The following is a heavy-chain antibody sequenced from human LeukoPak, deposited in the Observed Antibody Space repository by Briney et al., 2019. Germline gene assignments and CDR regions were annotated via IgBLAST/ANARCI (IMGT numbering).Heavy chain of an antibody. V-gene: IGHV3-53*01. CDR3: ARTDGPGIAAAGYWFDP. J-gene: IGHJ5*02. Sequence: PGRSLRLSCAASGFTVSSNYMSWVRQAPGKGLEWVSVIYSGGSTYYADSVKGRFTISRDNSKNTLYLQMNSLRAEDTAVYYCARTDGPGIAAAGYWFDPWGQGTLVTVSS. D-gene: IGHD6-13*01. CDR2: IYSGGST. CDR1: GFTVSSNY.